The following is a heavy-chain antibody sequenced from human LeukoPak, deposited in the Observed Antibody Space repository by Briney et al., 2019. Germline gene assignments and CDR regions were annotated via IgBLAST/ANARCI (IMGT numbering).Heavy chain of an antibody. CDR2: IHYSGRT. V-gene: IGHV4-59*01. J-gene: IGHJ4*02. CDR3: ARCAAVDDDYFDY. D-gene: IGHD6-13*01. CDR1: GGSIRNYY. Sequence: PSETLSLTCTVSGGSIRNYYWSWIGKPPGKGLEWIGDIHYSGRTIHTPSPNSRLTISVDTSKNQFSLSLSSVTAADTAVYYCARCAAVDDDYFDYWGQRTLVPVSS.